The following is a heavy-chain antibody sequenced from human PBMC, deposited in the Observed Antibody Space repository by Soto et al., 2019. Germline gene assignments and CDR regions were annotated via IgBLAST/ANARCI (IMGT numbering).Heavy chain of an antibody. J-gene: IGHJ6*02. Sequence: QVQLQESGPGLVKPSETLSLTCTVSGGSISSYYWSWIRQPPGKGLKWIGYIYYSGSTNYNPSLKSRVTISVDTSKNQFSLKLSSVTAADTAVYYCARDRVVVVPAAMQVYYYGMDVWGQGTTVTVSS. CDR3: ARDRVVVVPAAMQVYYYGMDV. CDR1: GGSISSYY. D-gene: IGHD2-2*01. CDR2: IYYSGST. V-gene: IGHV4-59*01.